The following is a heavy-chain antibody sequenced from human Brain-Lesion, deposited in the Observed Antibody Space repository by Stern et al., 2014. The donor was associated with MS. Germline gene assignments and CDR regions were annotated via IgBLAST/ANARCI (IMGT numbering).Heavy chain of an antibody. Sequence: EVQLVESGGGLVQPGGSLTISCTAAGFTFGNYWMTWVRQAPGKGMEWVANIKEDGTEKNYVDSVKGRFTLSRDNARNSLYLKINSLRVEDTALYYCARVYNTIYGIVTQRGSGMDVWGQGTTVIVSS. CDR3: ARVYNTIYGIVTQRGSGMDV. D-gene: IGHD3-3*01. CDR2: IKEDGTEK. J-gene: IGHJ6*02. V-gene: IGHV3-7*01. CDR1: GFTFGNYW.